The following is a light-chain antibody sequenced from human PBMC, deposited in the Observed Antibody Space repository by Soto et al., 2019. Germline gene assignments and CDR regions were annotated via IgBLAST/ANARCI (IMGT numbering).Light chain of an antibody. J-gene: IGLJ1*01. CDR2: YDD. CDR1: ISNIGNNA. V-gene: IGLV1-36*01. Sequence: QSVLTQPASVCEAPRQRFTISCSGSISNIGNNAVNWYQQLPGQAPKIVIYYDDLLTSGVSDRFYGSKSGISASLAISDLQSDDEADYYCATWDDSLNAYVFGPGTKVTVL. CDR3: ATWDDSLNAYV.